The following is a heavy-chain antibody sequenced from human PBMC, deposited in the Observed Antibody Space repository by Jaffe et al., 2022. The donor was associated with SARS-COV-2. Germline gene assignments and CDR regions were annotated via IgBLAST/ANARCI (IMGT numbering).Heavy chain of an antibody. CDR1: GFTFISFA. J-gene: IGHJ4*02. CDR2: VTRSGTT. V-gene: IGHV3-23*01. CDR3: TKDDERIGNYDY. Sequence: EVQMLESGGGLVQPGGSLRLSCAASGFTFISFAMTWVRQAPGKGLEWVSAVTRSGTTYYADSVKGRFTISRDNSKNTLYLQMNSLRVEDTAVYYCTKDDERIGNYDYWGQGTLVTVSS. D-gene: IGHD1-7*01.